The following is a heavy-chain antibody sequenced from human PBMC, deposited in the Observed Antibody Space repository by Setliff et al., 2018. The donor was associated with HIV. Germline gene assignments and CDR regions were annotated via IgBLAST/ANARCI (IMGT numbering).Heavy chain of an antibody. CDR2: IYYSGRT. J-gene: IGHJ4*02. Sequence: SETLSLTCSVPGYAIDNGYTWGWIRQPPGKGLEWIGSIYYSGRTYYNPSLKSRVTTSVEKSKNQFSLKLSSVTAADTAVYYCATMGRRGWFIDYWGQGTLVTVSS. V-gene: IGHV4-38-2*01. CDR3: ATMGRRGWFIDY. D-gene: IGHD6-19*01. CDR1: GYAIDNGYT.